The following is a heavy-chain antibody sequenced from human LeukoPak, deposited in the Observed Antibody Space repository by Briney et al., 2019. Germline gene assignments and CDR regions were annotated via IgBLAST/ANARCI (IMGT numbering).Heavy chain of an antibody. CDR3: ARETEVPGGRSWDF. CDR2: IHPSGTT. V-gene: IGHV4-4*07. Sequence: TASETLSLTCTVSGGSISSYYWTWIRQPAGKGLEWIGRIHPSGTTNHNPSLKSRVIMSLDMSNNQFSLKVRSVTAADTAVYYCARETEVPGGRSWDFWGQGTLVTVSS. D-gene: IGHD6-19*01. J-gene: IGHJ4*02. CDR1: GGSISSYY.